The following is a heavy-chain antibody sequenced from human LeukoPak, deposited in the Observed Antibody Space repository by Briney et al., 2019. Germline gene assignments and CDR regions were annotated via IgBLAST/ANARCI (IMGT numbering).Heavy chain of an antibody. CDR3: ARDLMSFDY. V-gene: IGHV3-30*03. CDR2: VSSDGGTK. J-gene: IGHJ4*02. Sequence: GRSLRLSCTASKFTFSNYGMQWVRQAPGKGLEWVAVVSSDGGTKYYADSVKGRFTISRDNSRNTLYLQMNSLRAEDTAVYYCARDLMSFDYWGQGTLVTVSS. CDR1: KFTFSNYG.